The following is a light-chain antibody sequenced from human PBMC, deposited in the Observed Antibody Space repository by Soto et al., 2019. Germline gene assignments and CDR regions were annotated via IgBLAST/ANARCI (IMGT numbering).Light chain of an antibody. CDR1: QRVSSSH. CDR2: GAS. CDR3: QKYGGSPLYT. Sequence: DIVLTQSPGTLSLSPGEGATLSCRASQRVSSSHLAWYQQKPGQAPRLVIYGASSRATGIPDRFSGSGSGTDFTLTIIRLEPEDFAVYYCQKYGGSPLYTFGQGTTLEIK. V-gene: IGKV3-20*01. J-gene: IGKJ2*01.